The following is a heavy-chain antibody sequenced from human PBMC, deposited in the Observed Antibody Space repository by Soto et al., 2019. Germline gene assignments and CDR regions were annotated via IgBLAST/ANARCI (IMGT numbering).Heavy chain of an antibody. CDR2: ISGYNGNT. Sequence: QVQLVQSRGEVKKPGASVKVSCKTSGYSFTTYGISWVRQAPGQGREWMGWISGYNGNTNYAQKLKGRLTMTTDTSTSTAYMELRSRTSDDTAVYYCAREGPAPYYYYGMDVWGQGSTVTVSS. J-gene: IGHJ6*02. CDR1: GYSFTTYG. V-gene: IGHV1-18*01. CDR3: AREGPAPYYYYGMDV.